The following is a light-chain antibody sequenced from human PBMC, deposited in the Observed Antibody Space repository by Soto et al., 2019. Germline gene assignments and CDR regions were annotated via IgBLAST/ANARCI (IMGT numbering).Light chain of an antibody. Sequence: QSVLTQPPSVSGAPGQRVTISCTGSSSNIGAGYDVHWYQQLPGTAPKLLIYGNSNRPSGVPDRFSGSKSGTSAPLAITGLKAEDEADNNCQSYHTSLSVALFGEGTKL. CDR3: QSYHTSLSVAL. CDR2: GNS. CDR1: SSNIGAGYD. J-gene: IGLJ2*01. V-gene: IGLV1-40*01.